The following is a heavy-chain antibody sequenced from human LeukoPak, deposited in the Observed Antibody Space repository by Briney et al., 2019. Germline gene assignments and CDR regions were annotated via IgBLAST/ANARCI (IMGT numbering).Heavy chain of an antibody. CDR1: GYTFTGYY. CDR3: ARDPELRYFDWLSKSALLFDY. J-gene: IGHJ4*02. D-gene: IGHD3-9*01. Sequence: ASVKVSCKASGYTFTGYYMHWVRQAPGQGLEWMGWINPNSGGTNYSQKFQGRVTITRDTSASTAYMELSSLRSEDTAVYYCARDPELRYFDWLSKSALLFDYWGQGTLVTVSS. V-gene: IGHV1-2*02. CDR2: INPNSGGT.